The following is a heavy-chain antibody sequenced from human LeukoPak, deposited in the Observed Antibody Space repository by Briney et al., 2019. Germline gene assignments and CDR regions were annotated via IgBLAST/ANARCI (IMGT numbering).Heavy chain of an antibody. Sequence: SGGSLRLSCAASGFTFSDYWMSWVRQAPGKGLEWVANIQQDGSEKYYVDSVKGRFTIYRDNAKKSLFLQESRLRGEDTAVYYCARSRGFSYGIDFWGRGPLVTVSS. J-gene: IGHJ4*02. CDR3: ARSRGFSYGIDF. CDR1: GFTFSDYW. D-gene: IGHD5-18*01. CDR2: IQQDGSEK. V-gene: IGHV3-7*04.